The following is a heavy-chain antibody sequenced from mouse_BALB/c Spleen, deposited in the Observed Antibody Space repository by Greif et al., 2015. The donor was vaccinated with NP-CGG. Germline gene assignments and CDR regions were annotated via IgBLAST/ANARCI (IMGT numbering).Heavy chain of an antibody. J-gene: IGHJ2*01. CDR2: ISDGGSYT. CDR1: GFTFSDYY. Sequence: DVHLVESGGGLVKPGGSLKLSCAASGFTFSDYYMYWVRQTPEKRLEWVATISDGGSYTYYPDSVKGRFTISRDNAKNNLYLQMSSLKSEDTAMYYCARDGNYWGQGTTLTVSS. V-gene: IGHV5-4*02. D-gene: IGHD1-1*02. CDR3: ARDGNY.